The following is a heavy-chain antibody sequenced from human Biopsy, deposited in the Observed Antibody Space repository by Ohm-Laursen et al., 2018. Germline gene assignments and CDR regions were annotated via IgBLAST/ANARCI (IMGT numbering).Heavy chain of an antibody. J-gene: IGHJ4*02. D-gene: IGHD6-19*01. CDR1: GFTFENYA. CDR3: AKASGYSSGWPIDY. CDR2: ISWNSGSV. V-gene: IGHV3-9*01. Sequence: SLRLSCTAFGFTFENYAMNWVRQAPGKGLEWVSGISWNSGSVVYADSVKGRFTISRDNAKNSLYLQMHSLRAEDTAFYYCAKASGYSSGWPIDYWGQGNLVTVSS.